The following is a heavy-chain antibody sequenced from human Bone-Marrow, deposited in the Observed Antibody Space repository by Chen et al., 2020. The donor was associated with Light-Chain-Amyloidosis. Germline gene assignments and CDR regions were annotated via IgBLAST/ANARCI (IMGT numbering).Heavy chain of an antibody. CDR2: SNSSGDSI. Sequence: EVQLVDSGGGLVQPGGSLRLSCATPGFTSSSYEMAWVRQPPGKGLEWVSYSNSSGDSIYYADSVKGRFTISRDNAKNSLYLQMNSLRAEDTAVYYCARSRILALGGTFDIWGQGTMVTVSP. J-gene: IGHJ3*02. V-gene: IGHV3-48*03. D-gene: IGHD2-15*01. CDR1: GFTSSSYE. CDR3: ARSRILALGGTFDI.